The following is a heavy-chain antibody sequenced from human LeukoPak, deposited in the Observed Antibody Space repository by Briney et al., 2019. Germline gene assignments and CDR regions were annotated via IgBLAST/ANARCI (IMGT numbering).Heavy chain of an antibody. J-gene: IGHJ5*02. Sequence: GGSLRLSCAASGFTFSSYSMNWVRQAPGKGLGWVSSISSSSSYIYYADSVKGRFTISRDNAKNSLYLQMNSLRAEDTAVYYCARATIFGWFDPWGQGTLVTVSS. CDR2: ISSSSSYI. CDR1: GFTFSSYS. CDR3: ARATIFGWFDP. V-gene: IGHV3-21*01. D-gene: IGHD3-9*01.